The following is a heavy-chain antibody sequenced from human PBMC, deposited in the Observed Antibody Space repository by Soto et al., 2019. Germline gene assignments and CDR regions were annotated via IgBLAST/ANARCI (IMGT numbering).Heavy chain of an antibody. Sequence: SETLSLTCTVSGVSVSSGSYCWSWIRQPPGKGREWSGYIHNSGSTNYNPSLKRRVSISVDTSKNQFSLKLSAVTAADTALYFCARAEKNYYHGGGYPVDSWGQGTLVTVSS. J-gene: IGHJ1*01. CDR1: GVSVSSGSYC. D-gene: IGHD3-22*01. CDR3: ARAEKNYYHGGGYPVDS. V-gene: IGHV4-61*01. CDR2: IHNSGST.